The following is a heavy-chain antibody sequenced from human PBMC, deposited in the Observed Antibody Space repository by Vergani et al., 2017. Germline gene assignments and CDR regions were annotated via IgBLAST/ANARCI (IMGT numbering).Heavy chain of an antibody. V-gene: IGHV3-7*01. CDR2: IKQDGSAK. Sequence: EVQLVESGGGLVQPGGSLRLSCAASGFTFSSYWMSWVRQAPGKGLEWVANIKQDGSAKQYVESVKGRFTISRDNAKSSLYLQMNSLRVADTAVYYCARGHPVGSYWGQGTLVTVSS. CDR1: GFTFSSYW. CDR3: ARGHPVGSY. J-gene: IGHJ4*02. D-gene: IGHD1-26*01.